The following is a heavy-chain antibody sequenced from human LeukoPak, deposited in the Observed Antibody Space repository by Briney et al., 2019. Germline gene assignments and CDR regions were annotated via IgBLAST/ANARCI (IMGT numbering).Heavy chain of an antibody. J-gene: IGHJ3*02. CDR3: ARSYYDILTGYLHDAFDI. Sequence: SETLSLTCTVSGGFISSSSYYWGWIRQPPGKGLEWIGSIYYSGSTYYNPSLKSRVTISVDTSKNQFSLKLSSVTAADTAVYYCARSYYDILTGYLHDAFDIWGHGTMVSVSS. CDR2: IYYSGST. CDR1: GGFISSSSYY. V-gene: IGHV4-39*07. D-gene: IGHD3-9*01.